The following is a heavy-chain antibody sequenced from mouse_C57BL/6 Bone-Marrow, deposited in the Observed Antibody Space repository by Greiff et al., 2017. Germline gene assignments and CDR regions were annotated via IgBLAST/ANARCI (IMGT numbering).Heavy chain of an antibody. CDR2: INPGSGGT. CDR3: ARGGYYYGSSPWYFDV. J-gene: IGHJ1*03. Sequence: VMLVESGAELVRPGTSVKVSCKASGYAFTNYLIEWVKQRPGQGLEWIGVINPGSGGTNYNEKFKGKATLTADKSSSTAYMQLSSLTSEDSAVYFCARGGYYYGSSPWYFDVWGTGTTVTVSS. V-gene: IGHV1-54*01. D-gene: IGHD1-1*01. CDR1: GYAFTNYL.